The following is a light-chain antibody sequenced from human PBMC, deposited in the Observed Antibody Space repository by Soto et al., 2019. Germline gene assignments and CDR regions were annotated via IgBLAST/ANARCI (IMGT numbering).Light chain of an antibody. V-gene: IGKV3-20*01. Sequence: EIVLTQSPGTLSLSPGERATLSCRASQSVSSSYLAWYQQKPGQAPRLLIYGASSTATCIPDRFSGSGSGTDFTLTISRLEPEDFAVYYCQLHVTFGQGTRLEIK. CDR2: GAS. J-gene: IGKJ5*01. CDR1: QSVSSSY. CDR3: QLHVT.